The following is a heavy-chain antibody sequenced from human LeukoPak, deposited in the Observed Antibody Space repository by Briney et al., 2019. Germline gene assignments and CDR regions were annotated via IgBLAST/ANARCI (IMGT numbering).Heavy chain of an antibody. CDR2: ISGSGSTT. J-gene: IGHJ4*02. CDR1: GFTFSSYA. CDR3: ARDVGRGQGVDYFDY. Sequence: GGSLRLSCAASGFTFSSYAMSWVRQSPGKGLEWVISISGSGSTTFYADSVKGRFTISRDNSKNTLYLQMNSLRAEDTAVYYCARDVGRGQGVDYFDYWGQGTLVTVSS. V-gene: IGHV3-23*01. D-gene: IGHD3-10*01.